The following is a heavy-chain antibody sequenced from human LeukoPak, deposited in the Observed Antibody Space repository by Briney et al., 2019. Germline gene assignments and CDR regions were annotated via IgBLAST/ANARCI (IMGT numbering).Heavy chain of an antibody. Sequence: PGGSLRLSCAASGFTFDDYAMHWVRQAPGKGLEWVSLISGDGGSTYYADSVKGRFTISRDNSKTSLYLQMNSLRTEDTALYYCAKIGYGDREFDYWGQGTLVTVPS. D-gene: IGHD4-17*01. CDR1: GFTFDDYA. CDR3: AKIGYGDREFDY. J-gene: IGHJ4*02. CDR2: ISGDGGST. V-gene: IGHV3-43*02.